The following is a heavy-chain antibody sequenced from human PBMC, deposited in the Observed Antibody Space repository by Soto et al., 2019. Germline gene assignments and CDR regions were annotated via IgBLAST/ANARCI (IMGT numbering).Heavy chain of an antibody. CDR3: ARDLRLSGNGMDV. CDR1: GYTFTAYY. CDR2: INPNSGGI. Sequence: GASVKVSCKASGYTFTAYYMHWVRQAPGQGLEWMGWINPNSGGINYAQKFQGRGTLTRDTSISTVYMELTRLRSDDTAVYYCARDLRLSGNGMDVWGQGTTVTVSS. V-gene: IGHV1-2*02. D-gene: IGHD3-10*01. J-gene: IGHJ6*02.